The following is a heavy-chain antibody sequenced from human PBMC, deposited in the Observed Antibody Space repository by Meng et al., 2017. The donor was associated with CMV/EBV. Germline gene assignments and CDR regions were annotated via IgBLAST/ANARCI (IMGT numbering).Heavy chain of an antibody. CDR2: ISYDGSNK. D-gene: IGHD1-26*01. Sequence: LSLTGAASGFTFSSYAMHWVRQAPGKGLEWVAVISYDGSNKYYADSVKGRFTISRDNSKNTLYLQMNSLRAEDTAVYYCARDIDSGSYWGQGTLVTVSS. CDR3: ARDIDSGSY. CDR1: GFTFSSYA. V-gene: IGHV3-30-3*01. J-gene: IGHJ4*02.